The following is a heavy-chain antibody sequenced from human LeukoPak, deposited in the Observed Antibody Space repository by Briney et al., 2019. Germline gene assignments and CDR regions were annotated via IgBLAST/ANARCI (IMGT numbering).Heavy chain of an antibody. CDR2: VRSDGGIK. V-gene: IGHV3-30*02. D-gene: IGHD2-21*01. CDR3: AKDREAYCGGDCYSAFDD. Sequence: GGSLRLSCAASGFTFSNYGMHWVRQAPGKGLEWVAFVRSDGGIKYYADSVKGRFTISRDNSRTTVYLQMNSLRTEDTAVYYCAKDREAYCGGDCYSAFDDWGQGTLVTVSS. CDR1: GFTFSNYG. J-gene: IGHJ4*02.